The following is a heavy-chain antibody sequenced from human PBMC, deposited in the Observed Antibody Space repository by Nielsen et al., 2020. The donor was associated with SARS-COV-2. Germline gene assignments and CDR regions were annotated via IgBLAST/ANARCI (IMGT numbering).Heavy chain of an antibody. CDR3: AKDSSGYSYGWDYYYGMDV. Sequence: GESLKISCAASGFTFSSYAMSWVRQAPGKGLEWVSVIYSGGSSTYYADSVKGRFTISRDNSKNTPYLQMNSLRAEDTAVYYCAKDSSGYSYGWDYYYGMDVWGQGTTVTVSS. J-gene: IGHJ6*02. V-gene: IGHV3-23*03. D-gene: IGHD5-18*01. CDR2: IYSGGSST. CDR1: GFTFSSYA.